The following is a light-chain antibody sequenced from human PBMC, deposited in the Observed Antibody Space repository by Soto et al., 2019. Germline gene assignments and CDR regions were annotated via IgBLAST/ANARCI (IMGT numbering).Light chain of an antibody. Sequence: QSALTQPASVSGSPGQSITISCTGTSSDVGGYNYVSWYQQHPGKAPKLMIYEVSNRPSAVSNRFSGSKSGNTASLTISGLQAEDEADYYCSSYTSSSPYVFGTGTKDTVL. J-gene: IGLJ1*01. CDR1: SSDVGGYNY. V-gene: IGLV2-14*01. CDR2: EVS. CDR3: SSYTSSSPYV.